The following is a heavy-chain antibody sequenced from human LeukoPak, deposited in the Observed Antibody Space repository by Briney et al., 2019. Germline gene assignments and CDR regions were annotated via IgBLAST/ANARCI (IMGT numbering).Heavy chain of an antibody. CDR3: ARAARGSYYHY. V-gene: IGHV4-39*07. Sequence: SETLSLTCTVSGASISDSDFFWAWVRQPPGKGLEWIGNIYYSGTTYYNPSLKSRVSVSMDTSKKQFSLKLSSVTAADTAVYYCARAARGSYYHYWGQGTLVTVSS. D-gene: IGHD1-26*01. CDR2: IYYSGTT. J-gene: IGHJ4*02. CDR1: GASISDSDFF.